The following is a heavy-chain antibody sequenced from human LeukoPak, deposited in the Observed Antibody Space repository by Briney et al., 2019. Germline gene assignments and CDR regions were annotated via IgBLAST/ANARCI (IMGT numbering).Heavy chain of an antibody. V-gene: IGHV1-69*01. CDR1: GGTFSHYA. CDR2: IISIFGTA. CDR3: TRILLSSWYEYFHD. Sequence: PVKVSCKASGGTFSHYAISWVRQAAGHRVEWMGAIISIFGTANYAQKSQGRVTITAEETTRTAYIELSSLRSEHTAVYYCTRILLSSWYEYFHDWSEATLVTVSS. J-gene: IGHJ1*01. D-gene: IGHD6-19*01.